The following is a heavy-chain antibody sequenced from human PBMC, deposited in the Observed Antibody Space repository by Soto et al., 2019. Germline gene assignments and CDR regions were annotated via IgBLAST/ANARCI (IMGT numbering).Heavy chain of an antibody. CDR2: ISGNNGNT. V-gene: IGHV1-18*01. J-gene: IGHJ4*02. CDR1: GYKFNTYG. Sequence: ASVKVSCKASGYKFNTYGTTWVRQAPGQGLEWMGWISGNNGNTKYPQKFQGRVTMTTDTSTSAAYMELRSLRSDDTAVYYCARDMWSFGSGSYSVDYWGQGTPVTVSS. CDR3: ARDMWSFGSGSYSVDY. D-gene: IGHD3-10*01.